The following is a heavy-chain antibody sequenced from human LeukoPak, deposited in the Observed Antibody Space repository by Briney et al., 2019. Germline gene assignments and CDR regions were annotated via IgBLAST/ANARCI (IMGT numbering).Heavy chain of an antibody. CDR3: AEVHAGGRFCSSTRCYAPFDY. D-gene: IGHD2-2*01. J-gene: IGHJ4*02. V-gene: IGHV3-30*18. Sequence: PGGSLRLSCAASGFTFSTYGMHWVRQAPGKGLEWVAVVSDGGNNEYYADSVKGRFTVSRDNSKSTLYLQMNSLRAEDTAVYYCAEVHAGGRFCSSTRCYAPFDYWGQGTLVTVSS. CDR1: GFTFSTYG. CDR2: VSDGGNNE.